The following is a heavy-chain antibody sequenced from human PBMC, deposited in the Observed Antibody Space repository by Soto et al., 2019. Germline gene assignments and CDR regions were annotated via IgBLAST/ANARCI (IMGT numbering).Heavy chain of an antibody. J-gene: IGHJ5*02. CDR2: IFHSGNM. CDR3: AREERFSHWLDP. CDR1: GYSISSGYY. Sequence: SETLSLTCAVSGYSISSGYYWGWIRQDPGKGLEWIGHIFHSGNMDYNPSLQSRVTMSVDTSKNQFSLKLSSVTAADTAVYYCAREERFSHWLDPWGQGTLVTSPQ. V-gene: IGHV4-31*11.